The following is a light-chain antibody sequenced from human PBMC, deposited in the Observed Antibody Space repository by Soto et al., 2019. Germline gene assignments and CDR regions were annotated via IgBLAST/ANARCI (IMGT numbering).Light chain of an antibody. CDR2: TAS. Sequence: DIQMTQSPSSLSASVGDRVTITCRASQSISTYLNWYQHKPGKAPKLLIYTASSVQSGVPSRFSGSASGTDFTLTISSLQPEDSATYYCQQSYSTPLFGGGTKVEIK. CDR3: QQSYSTPL. J-gene: IGKJ4*01. CDR1: QSISTY. V-gene: IGKV1-39*01.